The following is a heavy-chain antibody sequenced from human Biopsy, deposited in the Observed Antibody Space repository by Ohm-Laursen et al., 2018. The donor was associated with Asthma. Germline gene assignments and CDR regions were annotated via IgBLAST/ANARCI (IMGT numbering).Heavy chain of an antibody. CDR3: ARAVDYSHYYGIDV. CDR1: GYTFISAG. Sequence: ASVKVSCKASGYTFISAGITWVRQAPGQGLEWMGWTSVYNGNTKVAQKLQDRVTMITDTSTSTAYMELRSLRSDDTAVYFCARAVDYSHYYGIDVWGQGTTVTVS. D-gene: IGHD3-10*01. V-gene: IGHV1-18*01. J-gene: IGHJ6*02. CDR2: TSVYNGNT.